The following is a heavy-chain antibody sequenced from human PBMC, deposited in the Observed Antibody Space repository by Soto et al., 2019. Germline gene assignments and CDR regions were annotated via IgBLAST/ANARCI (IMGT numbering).Heavy chain of an antibody. CDR3: ARGLNYGGSGYPIDL. D-gene: IGHD3-22*01. J-gene: IGHJ5*02. CDR1: GGSIISSSYY. Sequence: PSETLSLTCTVSGGSIISSSYYWGWFRQPPGKGLEWIGSIYYSGDTYYNPSLKSRVTISVDTSKGQVSLKLSSVTAADTAVYYCARGLNYGGSGYPIDLWGQGALVTVSS. CDR2: IYYSGDT. V-gene: IGHV4-39*01.